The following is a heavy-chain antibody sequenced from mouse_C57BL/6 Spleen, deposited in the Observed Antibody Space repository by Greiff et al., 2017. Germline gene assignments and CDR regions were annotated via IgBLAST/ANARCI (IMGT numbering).Heavy chain of an antibody. CDR1: GFTFSSYG. V-gene: IGHV5-6*01. J-gene: IGHJ2*01. D-gene: IGHD2-1*01. Sequence: EVKLVESGGDLVKPGGSLKLSCAASGFTFSSYGMSWVRQTPDKRLEWVVTISSGGSCTKYPDSVKGRYTISRDNAKNTLYLQMRSLKSEDTAMYYYARLIGNSIDYWGQGTTLTDSS. CDR3: ARLIGNSIDY. CDR2: ISSGGSCT.